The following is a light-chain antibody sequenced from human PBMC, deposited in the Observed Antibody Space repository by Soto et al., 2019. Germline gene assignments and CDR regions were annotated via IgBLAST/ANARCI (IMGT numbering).Light chain of an antibody. V-gene: IGKV3-15*01. CDR1: QSVSGN. Sequence: IVMTQSPATVSASPGERVTLSCRASQSVSGNVAWYHQKPGQPPRLLVYGASTTATDIPARFFGSGSETDFTLTITRLQSEDFGTYYCQQFNSWLRTFGQGTKVEIK. J-gene: IGKJ1*01. CDR3: QQFNSWLRT. CDR2: GAS.